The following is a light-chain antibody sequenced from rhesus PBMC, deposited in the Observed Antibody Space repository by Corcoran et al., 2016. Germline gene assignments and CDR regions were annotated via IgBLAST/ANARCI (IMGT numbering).Light chain of an antibody. CDR1: QSISSW. V-gene: IGKV1-22*01. CDR2: KAS. CDR3: QQYDDRPYS. Sequence: DIQMTQSPSSLSASVGDTVTITCRASQSISSWLAWYQQKPGKAPNLLIYKASPLQSGVPSRFSGSGSGTDFTLTISSLQSEDFATYYCQQYDDRPYSFGQGTKVEIQ. J-gene: IGKJ2*01.